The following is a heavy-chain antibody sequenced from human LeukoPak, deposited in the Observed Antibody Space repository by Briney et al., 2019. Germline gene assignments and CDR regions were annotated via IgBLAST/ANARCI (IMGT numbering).Heavy chain of an antibody. CDR3: AKTVEQWLVGVCYFDY. CDR2: ISGSGGST. CDR1: GFTFSSYA. D-gene: IGHD6-19*01. J-gene: IGHJ4*02. Sequence: NPGGSLRLSCAVSGFTFSSYAMSWVRQAPGKGLEWVSAISGSGGSTYYADSVKGRFTISRDNSKNTLYLQMNSLRAEDTAVYYCAKTVEQWLVGVCYFDYWGQGTLVTVSS. V-gene: IGHV3-23*01.